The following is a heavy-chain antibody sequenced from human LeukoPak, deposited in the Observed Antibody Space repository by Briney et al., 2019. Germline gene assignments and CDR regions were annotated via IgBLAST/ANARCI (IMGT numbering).Heavy chain of an antibody. CDR3: AKNEVWWLPDS. CDR1: GFTFSSYW. D-gene: IGHD5-12*01. J-gene: IGHJ4*02. V-gene: IGHV3-23*01. Sequence: GGSLRLSCAASGFTFSSYWMSWVRQAPGKGLEWVSAISGSGGSTYYADSVKGRFTISRDNSKNTLYLQMNSLRADDTALYYCAKNEVWWLPDSWGQGTLVTVSS. CDR2: ISGSGGST.